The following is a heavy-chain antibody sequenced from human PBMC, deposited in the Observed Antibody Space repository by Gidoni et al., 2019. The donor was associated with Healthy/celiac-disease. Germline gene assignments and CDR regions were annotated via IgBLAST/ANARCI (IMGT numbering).Heavy chain of an antibody. CDR1: GFTFSSYD. V-gene: IGHV3-13*01. CDR2: IGTAGYT. Sequence: EVQLVESGGGLVQPGGSLRLSCAASGFTFSSYDMHWVRQATGKGLAWVSAIGTAGYTYYPGSVKGRFTISRENAKNSLYLQMNSLRAGDTAVYYCARGRPYNGDAFDIWGQGTMVTVSS. J-gene: IGHJ3*02. D-gene: IGHD1-1*01. CDR3: ARGRPYNGDAFDI.